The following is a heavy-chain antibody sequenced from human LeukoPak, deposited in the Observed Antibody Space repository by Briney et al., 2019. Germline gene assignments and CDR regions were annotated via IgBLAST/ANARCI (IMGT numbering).Heavy chain of an antibody. CDR3: ARAGYSTGWSGGRYYSYGLDV. CDR1: GAXISNYY. CDR2: IYYSGST. D-gene: IGHD6-19*01. Sequence: SETLSLTCTVSGAXISNYYCSWIRQFPGKGLEWIGYIYYSGSTNYNPSLKSRVTISIDTSKSQFSLKLSSVTAADTAVYYCARAGYSTGWSGGRYYSYGLDVWGQGTTITVSS. J-gene: IGHJ6*02. V-gene: IGHV4-59*01.